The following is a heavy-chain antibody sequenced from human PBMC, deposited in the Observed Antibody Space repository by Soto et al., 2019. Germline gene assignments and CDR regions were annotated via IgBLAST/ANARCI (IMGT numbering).Heavy chain of an antibody. CDR2: IKQDGSDK. D-gene: IGHD3-16*02. J-gene: IGHJ3*02. V-gene: IGHV3-7*01. Sequence: PGGSLRLSCAASGFTFSRYWMTWVRQAPGKGLEWVANIKQDGSDKYYVVSVKGRFTISRDNAKNSLYLQMNSLRAEDTAVYYCVRDLDYDYIWGSYHLAGGDAFDIWGQGTMVTVSS. CDR3: VRDLDYDYIWGSYHLAGGDAFDI. CDR1: GFTFSRYW.